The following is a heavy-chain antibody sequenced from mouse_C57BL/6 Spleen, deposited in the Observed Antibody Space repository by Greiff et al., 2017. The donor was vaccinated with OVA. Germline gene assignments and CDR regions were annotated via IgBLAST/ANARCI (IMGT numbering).Heavy chain of an antibody. Sequence: VKLQQPGAELVKPGASVKLSCKASGYTFTSYWMQWVKQRPGQGLEWIGEIDPSDSYTNYNQKFKGKATLTVDTSSSTAYMQLSSLTSEDSAVYYCARGDYGGGFAYWGQGTLVTVSA. CDR1: GYTFTSYW. J-gene: IGHJ3*01. CDR2: IDPSDSYT. D-gene: IGHD1-1*02. V-gene: IGHV1-50*01. CDR3: ARGDYGGGFAY.